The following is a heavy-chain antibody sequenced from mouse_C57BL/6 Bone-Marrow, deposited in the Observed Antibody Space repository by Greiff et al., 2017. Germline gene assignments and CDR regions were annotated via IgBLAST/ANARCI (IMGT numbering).Heavy chain of an antibody. Sequence: VQLQQSGAELVKPGASVKISCKASGYAFSSYWMNWVKQRPGKGLEWIGQIYPGDGDTNYNGKFKGKATLTADKSSSTAYMQLSSLTSEDSAVYFCARFGLYYGSRYYFDYWGQGTTLTVSS. CDR3: ARFGLYYGSRYYFDY. D-gene: IGHD1-1*01. CDR2: IYPGDGDT. J-gene: IGHJ2*01. V-gene: IGHV1-80*01. CDR1: GYAFSSYW.